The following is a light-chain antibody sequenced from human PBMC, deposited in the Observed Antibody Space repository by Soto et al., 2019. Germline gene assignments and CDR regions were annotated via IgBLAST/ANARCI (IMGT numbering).Light chain of an antibody. CDR3: QQYGSSPRT. J-gene: IGKJ1*01. Sequence: EIVLTQSPGTLSLSPGERATLSCRASQSVSSIFLAWYQHKPGQAPRLLIYGASTRANGIPDRFSGSGSGTDFILTISRLEPEDFSVYYCQQYGSSPRTFGHGTRVEIK. CDR2: GAS. V-gene: IGKV3-20*01. CDR1: QSVSSIF.